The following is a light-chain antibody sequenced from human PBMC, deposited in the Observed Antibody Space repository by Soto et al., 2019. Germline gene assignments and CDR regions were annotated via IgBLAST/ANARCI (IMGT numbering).Light chain of an antibody. V-gene: IGKV3-15*01. CDR3: QQYNNWWA. J-gene: IGKJ1*01. Sequence: EIVMTQSPATLSVSPGERATLSCRASQSISTNLAWYQQKPGQAPRLLIYDTSTRASGIPARFSGSGSGTEFTLTISSLQSEDFAVYYCQQYNNWWAFGQGTKVEMK. CDR2: DTS. CDR1: QSISTN.